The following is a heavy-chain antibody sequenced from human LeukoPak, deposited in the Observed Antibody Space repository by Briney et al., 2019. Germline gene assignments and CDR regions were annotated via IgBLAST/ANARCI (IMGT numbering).Heavy chain of an antibody. V-gene: IGHV1-2*02. Sequence: GASAKVSCKASGYTFTGYYMHWVRQAPGQGLEWMGWINPNSGGTNYAQKFQGRVTMTRDTSISTAYMELSRLRSDDTAVYYCARDTWNDLHYFDYWGQGTLVTVSS. D-gene: IGHD1-1*01. CDR3: ARDTWNDLHYFDY. CDR2: INPNSGGT. J-gene: IGHJ4*02. CDR1: GYTFTGYY.